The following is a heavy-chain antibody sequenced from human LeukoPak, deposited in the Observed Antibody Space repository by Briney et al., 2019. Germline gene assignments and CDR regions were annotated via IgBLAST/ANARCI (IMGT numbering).Heavy chain of an antibody. D-gene: IGHD5-24*01. CDR3: ARDRDGYSHFDY. V-gene: IGHV3-53*05. CDR2: IYSGGST. J-gene: IGHJ4*02. Sequence: GGSLRLSCAASGFTVSSNYMSWVRQAPGKGLEWVSVIYSGGSTYYADSVKGRFTISRDNSKNTLYLQMNSLRAEGTAVYYCARDRDGYSHFDYWGQGTLVTVSS. CDR1: GFTVSSNY.